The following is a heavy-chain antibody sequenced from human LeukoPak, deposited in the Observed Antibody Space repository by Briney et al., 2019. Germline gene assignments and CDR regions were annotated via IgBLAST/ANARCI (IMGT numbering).Heavy chain of an antibody. CDR3: ARVPAEEAAATNYFDY. CDR1: GGSISSGSYY. J-gene: IGHJ4*02. CDR2: IYTSGST. Sequence: SQTLSLTCTVSGGSISSGSYYWSWIRQPAGKGLEWIGRIYTSGSTNYNPSLKSRVTISVDTSKNQFSLKLSSVTAADTAVYYCARVPAEEAAATNYFDYWGQGTLVTVSS. D-gene: IGHD6-13*01. V-gene: IGHV4-61*02.